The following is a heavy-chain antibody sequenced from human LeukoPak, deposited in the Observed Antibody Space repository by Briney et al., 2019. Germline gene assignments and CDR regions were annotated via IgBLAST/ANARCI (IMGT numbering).Heavy chain of an antibody. J-gene: IGHJ3*02. Sequence: GASVKVSCKASGYTFTSYYMHWVRQAPGQGLEWMGIINPSGGSTSYAQKFQGRVTMTRDMSTSTVYMELSSLRSEDTAVYYCALPATYYYDSSALDAFDIWGQGTMVTVSS. CDR1: GYTFTSYY. D-gene: IGHD3-22*01. CDR3: ALPATYYYDSSALDAFDI. CDR2: INPSGGST. V-gene: IGHV1-46*01.